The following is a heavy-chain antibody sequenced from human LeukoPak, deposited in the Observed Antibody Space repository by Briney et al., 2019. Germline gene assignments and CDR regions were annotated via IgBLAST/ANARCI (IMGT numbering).Heavy chain of an antibody. CDR3: AKDRGSYWFDY. J-gene: IGHJ4*02. Sequence: GGSLRLSCAASGFTFSSYAVSWVRQAPGKGLEWVSAISGSGGGTYYADSVKGRFTISRDNSKNMLYLQMNSLRVEDTAVYYCAKDRGSYWFDYWGQGTLVIVSS. V-gene: IGHV3-23*01. D-gene: IGHD1-26*01. CDR2: ISGSGGGT. CDR1: GFTFSSYA.